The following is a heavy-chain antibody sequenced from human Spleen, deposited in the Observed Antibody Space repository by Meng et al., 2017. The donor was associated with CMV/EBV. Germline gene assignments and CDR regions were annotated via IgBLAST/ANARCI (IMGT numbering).Heavy chain of an antibody. CDR2: INHSGST. J-gene: IGHJ4*02. CDR3: ARVRRDGGYPIDY. CDR1: GGSFSAYF. D-gene: IGHD3-22*01. Sequence: GSLRLSCAVYGGSFSAYFWTWIRQPPGKGLEWIGEINHSGSTNYNPSLKSRVTISVDTSKNQFSLKLSSVTAADTAVYYCARVRRDGGYPIDYWGQGTLVTVSS. V-gene: IGHV4-34*01.